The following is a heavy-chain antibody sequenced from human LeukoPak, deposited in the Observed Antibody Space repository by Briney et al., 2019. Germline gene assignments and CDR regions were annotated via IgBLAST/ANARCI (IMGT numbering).Heavy chain of an antibody. CDR1: GGSISSYY. D-gene: IGHD5-18*01. Sequence: SEALSLTCTVSGGSISSYYWSWIRQPPGKGLEWIGYIYYSGSTNYNPSLKSRVTISVDTSKNQFSLKLSSVTAADTAVYYCARERYSYGANGWFDPWGQGTLVTVSS. CDR2: IYYSGST. V-gene: IGHV4-59*01. CDR3: ARERYSYGANGWFDP. J-gene: IGHJ5*02.